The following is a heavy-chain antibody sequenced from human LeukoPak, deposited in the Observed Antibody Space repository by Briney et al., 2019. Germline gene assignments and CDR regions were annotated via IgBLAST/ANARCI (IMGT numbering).Heavy chain of an antibody. CDR3: ARGGVILTGYYFDY. CDR2: IIPIFGTA. D-gene: IGHD3-9*01. Sequence: VASVKVSCKASGGTFSSYAISWVRQAPGQGLEWMGGIIPIFGTANYAQKFQGRVTITADKSTSTAYMELSSLRSEDTAVYYCARGGVILTGYYFDYWGQGTLVTVSS. V-gene: IGHV1-69*06. CDR1: GGTFSSYA. J-gene: IGHJ4*02.